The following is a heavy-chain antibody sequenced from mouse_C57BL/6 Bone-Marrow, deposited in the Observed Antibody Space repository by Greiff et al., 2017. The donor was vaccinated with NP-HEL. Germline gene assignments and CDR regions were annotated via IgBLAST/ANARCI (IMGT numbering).Heavy chain of an antibody. CDR1: GYTFTSYD. CDR2: IYPRDGSN. Sequence: QVQLQQSGPELVKPGASVKLSCKASGYTFTSYDINWVKQRPGQGLEWIGWIYPRDGSNKYNEKFKGEAKLTVDTSYSTAYMELHSLTSEDSAVYFCARDDGYYAMDYWGQGTSVTVSS. CDR3: ARDDGYYAMDY. V-gene: IGHV1-85*01. J-gene: IGHJ4*01. D-gene: IGHD2-3*01.